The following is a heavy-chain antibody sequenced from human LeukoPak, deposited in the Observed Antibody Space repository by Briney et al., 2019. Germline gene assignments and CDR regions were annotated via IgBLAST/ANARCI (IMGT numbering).Heavy chain of an antibody. Sequence: ASVKVSCHASGFTFTIYGMRWVGQAPGQGSEWMGWISAYNGNTNYAKKLQGRVTMTTDTSTSTAYMELRSLRSDDTAVYYCARELTPYGSGSYAAYWGQGTLVTVSS. V-gene: IGHV1-18*04. CDR1: GFTFTIYG. CDR3: ARELTPYGSGSYAAY. J-gene: IGHJ4*02. D-gene: IGHD3-10*01. CDR2: ISAYNGNT.